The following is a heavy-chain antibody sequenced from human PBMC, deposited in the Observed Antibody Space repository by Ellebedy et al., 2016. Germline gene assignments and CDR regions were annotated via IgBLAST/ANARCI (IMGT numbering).Heavy chain of an antibody. CDR1: GFTFSNAW. CDR2: IKSKTDGGAA. J-gene: IGHJ4*02. V-gene: IGHV3-15*01. CDR3: TTVYRYNYDSV. Sequence: GGSLRLSCAASGFTFSNAWMNWVRQAPGKGLEWVGRIKSKTDGGAADYAAPVKGRFTISRGDSKNTLYLQMNSLKTEDTAVYFCTTVYRYNYDSVWGQGTLVTVSS. D-gene: IGHD5-18*01.